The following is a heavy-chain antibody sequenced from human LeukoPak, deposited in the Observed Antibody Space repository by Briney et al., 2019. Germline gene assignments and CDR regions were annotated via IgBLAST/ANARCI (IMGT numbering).Heavy chain of an antibody. J-gene: IGHJ4*02. CDR1: GFTFSSYA. Sequence: GGSLRLSCAASGFTFSSYAMSWVRRAPGKGLEWVSAISGSGGSTYYADSVKGRFTISRDDSKNTLYLQMNSLRAEDTAVYYCAKDMYSYGRRPFDYWGQGTLVTVSS. V-gene: IGHV3-23*01. CDR3: AKDMYSYGRRPFDY. D-gene: IGHD5-18*01. CDR2: ISGSGGST.